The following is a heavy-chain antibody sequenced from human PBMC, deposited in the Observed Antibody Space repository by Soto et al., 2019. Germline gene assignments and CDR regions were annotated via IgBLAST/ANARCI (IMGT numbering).Heavy chain of an antibody. CDR1: GGSITSSEYS. CDR3: DRHHYSSPPPNSFDS. V-gene: IGHV4-30-2*01. D-gene: IGHD6-19*01. J-gene: IGHJ4*02. CDR2: IYHTGTL. Sequence: SETLSLTCKVSGGSITSSEYSWNWIRQAPGKGLEWIGFIYHTGTLYYNPSLKSRVTISLDRSENLFSLKLSSVTAADTAVYFCDRHHYSSPPPNSFDSWGQGTLVTV.